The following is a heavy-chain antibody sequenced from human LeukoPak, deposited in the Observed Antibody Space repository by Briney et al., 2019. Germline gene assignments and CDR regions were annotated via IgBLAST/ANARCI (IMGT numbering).Heavy chain of an antibody. D-gene: IGHD2-21*02. J-gene: IGHJ6*03. CDR1: GYTFTGYY. V-gene: IGHV1-2*02. CDR3: ARDGVFRFEVGDVYYYYMDV. CDR2: INPNSGDT. Sequence: GASVKVSCKASGYTFTGYYMHWVRQAPGQGDEWMGWINPNSGDTKYAQKFQGRVTMTRDTSNNTVYMDLTRLIFDDTAMYYCARDGVFRFEVGDVYYYYMDVWGKGTTVIISS.